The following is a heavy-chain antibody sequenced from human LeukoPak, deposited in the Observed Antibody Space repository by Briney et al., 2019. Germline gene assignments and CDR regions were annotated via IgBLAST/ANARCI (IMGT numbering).Heavy chain of an antibody. V-gene: IGHV4-34*01. D-gene: IGHD3-9*01. CDR3: ARGPSLILYDILTGYYRQEIRGPRWRWFDP. Sequence: SETLSLTCAVYGGSFSGYYWSWIRQPPGKGLEWIGEINHSGSTNYNPSLKSRVTISVDTSKNQFSLKLSSVTAADTAVYYCARGPSLILYDILTGYYRQEIRGPRWRWFDPWGQGTLVTVSS. J-gene: IGHJ5*02. CDR1: GGSFSGYY. CDR2: INHSGST.